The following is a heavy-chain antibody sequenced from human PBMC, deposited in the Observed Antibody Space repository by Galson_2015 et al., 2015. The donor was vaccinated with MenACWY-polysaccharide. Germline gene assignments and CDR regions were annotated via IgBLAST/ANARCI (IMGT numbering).Heavy chain of an antibody. CDR2: IWHDGSKK. Sequence: SLRLSCAASGFTFSSYAMSWVRQAPGKGLEWVAVIWHDGSKKFYVDSVKGRFTISRDNSKNTLYLQMGSLRAEDTAVYYCAKVAVAGPMSFFDYWGQGTLVTVSS. V-gene: IGHV3-33*06. J-gene: IGHJ4*02. CDR1: GFTFSSYA. D-gene: IGHD6-19*01. CDR3: AKVAVAGPMSFFDY.